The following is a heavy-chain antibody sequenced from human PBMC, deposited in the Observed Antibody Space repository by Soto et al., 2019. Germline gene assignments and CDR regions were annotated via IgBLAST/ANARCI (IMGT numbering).Heavy chain of an antibody. J-gene: IGHJ4*02. V-gene: IGHV1-18*01. D-gene: IGHD2-21*01. CDR1: GYTFTSYG. Sequence: ASVKVSCKASGYTFTSYGISWVGQAPGEGLEWMGWISAYNGNTKYAQKLQGRVTMTTDTSTSTAYMELRSLRSDDTAVYFCARGASGYFDYWGQGTLVTVSS. CDR3: ARGASGYFDY. CDR2: ISAYNGNT.